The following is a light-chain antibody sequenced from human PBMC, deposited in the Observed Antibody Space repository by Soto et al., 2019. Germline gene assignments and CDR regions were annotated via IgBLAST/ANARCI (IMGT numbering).Light chain of an antibody. CDR3: QQYSHLIT. CDR1: QDISNY. V-gene: IGKV1-33*01. CDR2: DAS. Sequence: DIQMTQSPYSLSASVGDRVTITCQASQDISNYLNWYQQKLGKAPKLLIYDASNLETGVPSRFSGSGSGTDFTFTISSLQPEDLATYYCQQYSHLITFGQGTRLEIK. J-gene: IGKJ5*01.